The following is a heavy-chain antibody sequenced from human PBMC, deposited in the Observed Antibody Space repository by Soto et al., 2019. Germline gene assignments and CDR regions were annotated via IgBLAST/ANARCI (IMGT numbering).Heavy chain of an antibody. J-gene: IGHJ4*02. CDR3: ARGDVSLDYSTTTFDH. Sequence: ASVKVSCKASGYTFSDSGVSWVRQAPGQGLEWMGWISVYNGQTNYAPKFQGRVTMTTDTATSTAYMELKRLRYDDTAVYFCARGDVSLDYSTTTFDHWGQGTLVTVSS. CDR1: GYTFSDSG. D-gene: IGHD6-13*01. CDR2: ISVYNGQT. V-gene: IGHV1-18*01.